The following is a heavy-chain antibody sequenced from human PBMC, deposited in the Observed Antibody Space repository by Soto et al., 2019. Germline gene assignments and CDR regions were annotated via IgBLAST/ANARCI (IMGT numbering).Heavy chain of an antibody. V-gene: IGHV3-30*03. CDR2: ISCDGSNK. Sequence: PAGSMTLSSASSVFTFSSSGITWFFQAPGKGLEWVAVISCDGSNKYYADSVKGRFTISRDNSKNTLYLQMNSLRAEDTAVYYCASGMPTVTTSAFDIWGQGTMVTV. J-gene: IGHJ3*02. D-gene: IGHD4-17*01. CDR1: VFTFSSSG. CDR3: ASGMPTVTTSAFDI.